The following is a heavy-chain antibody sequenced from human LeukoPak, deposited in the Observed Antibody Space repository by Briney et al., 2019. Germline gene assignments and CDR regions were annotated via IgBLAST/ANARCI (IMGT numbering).Heavy chain of an antibody. V-gene: IGHV3-23*01. D-gene: IGHD1-7*01. CDR1: GFTFSSYA. CDR3: AKFRLGRNYIRPYFDY. CDR2: ISGNGGST. Sequence: GGSLRLSCAASGFTFSSYAMSWVRQAPGKGLEWVSAISGNGGSTYYADSVKGRFTISRDNSKNTLYLQMNSLRAEDTAVYYCAKFRLGRNYIRPYFDYWGQGTLVTVSS. J-gene: IGHJ4*02.